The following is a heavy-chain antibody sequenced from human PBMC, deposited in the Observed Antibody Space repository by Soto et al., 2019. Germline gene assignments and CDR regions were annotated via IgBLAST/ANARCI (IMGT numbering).Heavy chain of an antibody. D-gene: IGHD6-6*01. CDR1: GFTFSSYG. V-gene: IGHV3-33*01. CDR3: ARGGIAARPWWFDP. J-gene: IGHJ5*02. CDR2: IWYDGSNK. Sequence: GGPLRLSCAASGFTFSSYGMHRVRQAPGKGLEWVAVIWYDGSNKYYADSVKGRFTISRDNSKNTLYLQMNSLRAEDTAVYYCARGGIAARPWWFDPWGQGTLVTVSS.